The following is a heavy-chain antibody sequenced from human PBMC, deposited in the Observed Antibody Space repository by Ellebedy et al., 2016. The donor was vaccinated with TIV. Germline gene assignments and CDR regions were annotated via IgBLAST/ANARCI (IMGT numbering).Heavy chain of an antibody. J-gene: IGHJ4*02. V-gene: IGHV3-11*03. CDR1: GFTFSDYY. D-gene: IGHD6-13*01. CDR2: ISSSSSYT. CDR3: ASHGYSSSWSHFDY. Sequence: GGSLRLXCAASGFTFSDYYMSWIRQAPGKGLEWVSYISSSSSYTNYADSVKGRFTISRDNAKNSLYLQMNSLRAEDTAVYYCASHGYSSSWSHFDYWGQGTLVTVSS.